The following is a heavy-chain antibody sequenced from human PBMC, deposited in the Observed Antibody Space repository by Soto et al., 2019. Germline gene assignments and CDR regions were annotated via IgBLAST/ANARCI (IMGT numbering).Heavy chain of an antibody. V-gene: IGHV3-30*18. J-gene: IGHJ4*02. CDR1: GFTFSTYG. CDR2: ISHDGSNK. Sequence: QVQLVESGGGVIQPGRSLKLSCGASGFTFSTYGMHWVRQAPGKGLEWVAVISHDGSNKYYADSVKGRFTISRDNSKNPLYLQMNSLKPEDTAVYYWANGYMSGWYYFDYWGQGTLVTVSS. D-gene: IGHD6-19*01. CDR3: ANGYMSGWYYFDY.